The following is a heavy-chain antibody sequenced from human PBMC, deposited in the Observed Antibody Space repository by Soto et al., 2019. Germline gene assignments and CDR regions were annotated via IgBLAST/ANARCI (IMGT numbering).Heavy chain of an antibody. D-gene: IGHD2-21*02. J-gene: IGHJ4*02. V-gene: IGHV1-69*06. CDR2: IIPIFGTA. Sequence: QVPLVQSGAEVKKPGSSVKVSCKASGGTFSSYAISWERQAPGQGLEWMGGIIPIFGTANYAQKFQGRVTITADKSTSTAYMELSSLRSEDTAVYYCAHRGTYCGGDCYHLFDYWGQGTLVTVSS. CDR3: AHRGTYCGGDCYHLFDY. CDR1: GGTFSSYA.